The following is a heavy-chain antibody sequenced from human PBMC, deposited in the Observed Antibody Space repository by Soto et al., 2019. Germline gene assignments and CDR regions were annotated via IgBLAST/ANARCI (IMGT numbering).Heavy chain of an antibody. Sequence: GGSLRLSCAASGFTFSSYSMNWVRQAPGKGLEWVSSISSSSYIYYADSVKGRFTISRDNAKNSLYLQMNSLRAEDTAVYYCAREQYSSSGPIDYWGQGTLVTVSS. D-gene: IGHD6-6*01. CDR3: AREQYSSSGPIDY. CDR1: GFTFSSYS. V-gene: IGHV3-21*01. J-gene: IGHJ4*02. CDR2: ISSSSYI.